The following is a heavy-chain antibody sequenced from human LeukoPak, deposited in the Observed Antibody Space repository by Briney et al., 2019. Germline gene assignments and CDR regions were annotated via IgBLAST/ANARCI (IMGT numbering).Heavy chain of an antibody. V-gene: IGHV1-69*04. J-gene: IGHJ4*02. Sequence: EASVKVSCKASGGTSSSYAISWVRQAPGQGLEWMGRIIPILGIANYAQKFQGRVTITADKSTSTAYMELSSLRSEDTAVYYCARDFRASWYRYFDYWGQGTLVTVSS. CDR1: GGTSSSYA. CDR3: ARDFRASWYRYFDY. D-gene: IGHD6-13*01. CDR2: IIPILGIA.